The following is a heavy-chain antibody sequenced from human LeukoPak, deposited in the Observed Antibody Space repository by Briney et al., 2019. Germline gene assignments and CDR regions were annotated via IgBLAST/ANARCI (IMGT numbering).Heavy chain of an antibody. Sequence: PGGSLRLSFAASGFTFDYYSMSWVGQAPGKGLEWVANIQHDGSEIHYVDSVKGRFTLSRDNAKNSLYLQMSSLRADDTAVYFCARVGTTSWYSWGPGTLVTVSS. D-gene: IGHD1-14*01. CDR2: IQHDGSEI. V-gene: IGHV3-7*01. CDR1: GFTFDYYS. CDR3: ARVGTTSWYS. J-gene: IGHJ4*02.